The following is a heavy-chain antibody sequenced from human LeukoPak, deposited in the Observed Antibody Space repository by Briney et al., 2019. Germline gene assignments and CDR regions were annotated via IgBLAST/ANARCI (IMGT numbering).Heavy chain of an antibody. V-gene: IGHV7-4-1*02. CDR3: VRDRGAG. J-gene: IGHJ4*02. Sequence: ASVKVSCKASGYTFSTYPLNWVRQAPGQGLEWMGWINTNTGSPTYAQGLTGRFVFSLDTSVSTAFLQISSLKAEDTALYYCVRDRGAGWGQGTLVTASS. CDR2: INTNTGSP. CDR1: GYTFSTYP. D-gene: IGHD3-10*01.